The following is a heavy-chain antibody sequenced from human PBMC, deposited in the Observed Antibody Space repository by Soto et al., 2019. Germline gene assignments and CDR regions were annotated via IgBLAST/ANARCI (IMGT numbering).Heavy chain of an antibody. CDR3: ARDLYYYDSSGYSAFDI. D-gene: IGHD3-22*01. Sequence: PGGSLRLSCAASGFTFSSYSMNWVRQAPGKGLEWVSSISSSSSYIYYADSVKGRFTISRDNAKNSLYLQMNSLRAEDTAVYYYARDLYYYDSSGYSAFDIWGQGTMVTVSS. CDR2: ISSSSSYI. CDR1: GFTFSSYS. J-gene: IGHJ3*02. V-gene: IGHV3-21*01.